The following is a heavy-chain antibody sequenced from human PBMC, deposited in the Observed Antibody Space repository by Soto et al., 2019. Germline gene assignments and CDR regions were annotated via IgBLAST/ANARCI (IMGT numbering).Heavy chain of an antibody. CDR1: GGSFSGYY. CDR2: INHSGST. J-gene: IGHJ4*02. CDR3: ARDKITGLFDY. Sequence: QVQLQQWGAGXXKPSETLSLTCAVYGGSFSGYYWTWIRQPPGTGLEWIGEINHSGSTNYNPSLKSRVTISVDTSKNQFSLKLTSVTAADTAVYYCARDKITGLFDYWGQGTLVTVSS. V-gene: IGHV4-34*01. D-gene: IGHD2-8*02.